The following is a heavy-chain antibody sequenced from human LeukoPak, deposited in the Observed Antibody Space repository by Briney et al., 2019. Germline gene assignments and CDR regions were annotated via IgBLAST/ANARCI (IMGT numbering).Heavy chain of an antibody. CDR1: GFTFSSYW. D-gene: IGHD6-13*01. CDR3: AKCPTGYTKTFDS. CDR2: IKQDGSEK. J-gene: IGHJ4*02. V-gene: IGHV3-7*05. Sequence: EGSLRLSCAASGFTFSSYWMSWVRQAPGKGLEWVANIKQDGSEKYYVDSVKGRFTISRDNARNSLYLQMNSLRAEDTAVYYCAKCPTGYTKTFDSWGQGTLVTVSS.